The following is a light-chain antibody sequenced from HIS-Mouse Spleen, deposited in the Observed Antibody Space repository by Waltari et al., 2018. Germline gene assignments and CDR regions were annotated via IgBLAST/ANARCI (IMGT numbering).Light chain of an antibody. Sequence: QSALTQPASVSGSSGQSITISCTGTSSDVGSYNLFSWYQQHPGKAPKLMIYEGSKRPSGVSNRFSGSKSGNTASLTISGLQAEDEADYYCCSYAGSSTWVFGGGTKLTVL. V-gene: IGLV2-23*01. J-gene: IGLJ3*02. CDR2: EGS. CDR3: CSYAGSSTWV. CDR1: SSDVGSYNL.